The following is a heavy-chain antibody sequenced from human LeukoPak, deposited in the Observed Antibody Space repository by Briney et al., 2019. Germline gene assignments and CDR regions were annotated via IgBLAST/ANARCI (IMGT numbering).Heavy chain of an antibody. V-gene: IGHV3-23*01. Sequence: RGSLRLSCAASGFTFSTYAMSWVRQAPGKGLEWVSAISGSRGSTYYTDSVKGRFTISRDNSKNTLYLQMNSLRAEDTAVYYCTRHQLRGYIYGYEDWFDPWGQGTLVTVSS. D-gene: IGHD5-18*01. CDR3: TRHQLRGYIYGYEDWFDP. J-gene: IGHJ5*02. CDR1: GFTFSTYA. CDR2: ISGSRGST.